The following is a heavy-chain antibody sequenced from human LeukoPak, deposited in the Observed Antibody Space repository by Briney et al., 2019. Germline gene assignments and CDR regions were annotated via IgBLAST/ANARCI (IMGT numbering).Heavy chain of an antibody. CDR3: ARAKVVGGFDY. CDR1: GFTFSSYA. D-gene: IGHD1-26*01. V-gene: IGHV3-30*04. CDR2: ISYDGSNK. Sequence: GRSLRLSCAASGFTFSSYAMHWVRQAPGKGLEWVAVISYDGSNKYYADSVKGRFTISRDNSKNTLYLQMNSLRAEDTAVYYCARAKVVGGFDYWGQGTLVTVSS. J-gene: IGHJ4*02.